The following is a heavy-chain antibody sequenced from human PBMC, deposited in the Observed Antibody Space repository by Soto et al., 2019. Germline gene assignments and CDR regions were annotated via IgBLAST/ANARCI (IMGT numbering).Heavy chain of an antibody. V-gene: IGHV4-39*01. J-gene: IGHJ4*02. CDR1: GDSIGTTHSY. CDR2: IHYSGSA. Sequence: SETLSLTCTVSGDSIGTTHSYWAWIRQSPGKGLEWIGNIHYSGSAYYMPSLRSRVTLSVDTSKNQFSLRLTSVTAEDTAVYYCARHEGNGNVWPLDYWGQGILVTVSS. CDR3: ARHEGNGNVWPLDY. D-gene: IGHD2-8*01.